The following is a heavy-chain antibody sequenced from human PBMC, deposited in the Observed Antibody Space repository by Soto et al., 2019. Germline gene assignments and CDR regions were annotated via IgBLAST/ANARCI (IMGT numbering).Heavy chain of an antibody. CDR2: ISAYNGNT. CDR1: GYTFTSYG. J-gene: IGHJ4*02. D-gene: IGHD3-3*01. V-gene: IGHV1-18*01. Sequence: QVQLVQSGAEVKKPGASVKVSCKASGYTFTSYGISWVRQAPGQGLEWMGWISAYNGNTNYAQKLQGRVTMTTDTSTSTAYMELRSLRSDDTAVYYCARDPMSYDFPTGGEFDYWGQGTLVTVSS. CDR3: ARDPMSYDFPTGGEFDY.